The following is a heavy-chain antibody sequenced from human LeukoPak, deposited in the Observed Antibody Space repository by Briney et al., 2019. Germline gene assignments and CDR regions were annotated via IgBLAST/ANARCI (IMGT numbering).Heavy chain of an antibody. V-gene: IGHV1-46*01. J-gene: IGHJ5*02. CDR1: GYTFTSYY. CDR3: ARDMLAVPSNWFDP. Sequence: ASVKVSCKVSGYTFTSYYIQWVRQAPGQGLEWMGVINPSGGGTSYAQKFQGRVTMTRDTSTSTVYMDLRSLRSEDTAVYFCARDMLAVPSNWFDPWGQGTLVTVSS. CDR2: INPSGGGT. D-gene: IGHD2-8*01.